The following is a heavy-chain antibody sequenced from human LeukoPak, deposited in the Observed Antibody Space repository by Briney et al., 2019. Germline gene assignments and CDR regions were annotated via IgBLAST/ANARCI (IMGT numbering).Heavy chain of an antibody. CDR1: GFTFSDHY. V-gene: IGHV3-72*01. CDR3: ARTIPTYYYDSSGYD. CDR2: TRNTANSHTT. J-gene: IGHJ4*02. D-gene: IGHD3-22*01. Sequence: PGGSLRLSCAASGFTFSDHYMDWVRQAPGKGLEWVGRTRNTANSHTTEYAASVKDRFTISRDDSKNSLYLQMNSLRTEDTALYYCARTIPTYYYDSSGYDWGQGTLVTVSS.